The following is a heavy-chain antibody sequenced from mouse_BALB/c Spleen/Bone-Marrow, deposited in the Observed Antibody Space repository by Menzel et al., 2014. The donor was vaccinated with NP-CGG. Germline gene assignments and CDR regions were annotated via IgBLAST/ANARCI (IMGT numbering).Heavy chain of an antibody. D-gene: IGHD1-1*01. V-gene: IGHV14-3*02. CDR1: GFNIKDTY. J-gene: IGHJ3*01. CDR3: AVYYYGSSLFAY. CDR2: IDPANGNT. Sequence: EVQLQQSGAEFVKPGASVKLSCTASGFNIKDTYMHWVKQRPEQGLEWIGRIDPANGNTKYDPKFQGKATITADTSSNTAYLQLSSLTSEDTAVYYCAVYYYGSSLFAYWGQGTLVTVSA.